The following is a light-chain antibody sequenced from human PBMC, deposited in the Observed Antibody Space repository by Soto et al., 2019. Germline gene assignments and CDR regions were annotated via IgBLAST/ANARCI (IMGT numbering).Light chain of an antibody. CDR3: QQSFSFPVT. Sequence: IQMTQSPSSLSASVGDRVTITCRANQTITRYLNWYQQKPVTAPKILIYAASSLQAGVPSRFRGSGSGTDFTLTISNLQPEDFAAYSCQQSFSFPVTFGQGTKLEIK. CDR2: AAS. CDR1: QTITRY. V-gene: IGKV1-39*01. J-gene: IGKJ2*01.